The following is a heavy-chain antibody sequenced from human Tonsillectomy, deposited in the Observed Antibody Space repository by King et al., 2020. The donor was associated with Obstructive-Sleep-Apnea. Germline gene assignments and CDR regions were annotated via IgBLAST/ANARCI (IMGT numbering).Heavy chain of an antibody. D-gene: IGHD4-17*01. CDR3: AKAYGDYAVYYGMDV. CDR1: GFTCDDYA. V-gene: IGHV3-9*01. CDR2: SSWDSGSI. Sequence: VQMVESGGGLVKPGRSLRLSCTTSGFTCDDYAMYWVRQGPGKGLEWVSGSSWDSGSIGYADCVRGRFTISRDNAKNSLYLHMNSLRAEDTALYYCAKAYGDYAVYYGMDVWGQGTTVTVSS. J-gene: IGHJ6*02.